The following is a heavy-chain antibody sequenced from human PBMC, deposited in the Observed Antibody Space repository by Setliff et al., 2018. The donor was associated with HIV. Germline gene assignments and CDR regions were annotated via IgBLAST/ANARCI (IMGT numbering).Heavy chain of an antibody. D-gene: IGHD3-22*01. CDR2: IYSSGNT. V-gene: IGHV4-61*02. CDR1: GGSISSGNYY. Sequence: SETLSLTCTVSGGSISSGNYYWGWIRQPAGKGLEWIGRIYSSGNTNYNPSLKSRVTISADTSKNHFSLRLNSVTAADTAVYYCARQIETYYYASSGYPAYFDYWGQGTLVTVSS. J-gene: IGHJ4*02. CDR3: ARQIETYYYASSGYPAYFDY.